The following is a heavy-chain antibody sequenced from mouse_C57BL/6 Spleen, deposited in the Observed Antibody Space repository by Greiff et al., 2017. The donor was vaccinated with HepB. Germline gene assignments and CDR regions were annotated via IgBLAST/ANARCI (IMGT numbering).Heavy chain of an antibody. J-gene: IGHJ2*01. V-gene: IGHV1-26*01. CDR2: INPNNGGT. CDR1: GYTFTDYY. Sequence: VQLQQSGPELVKPGASVKISCKASGYTFTDYYMNWVKQSHGKSLEWIGDINPNNGGTSYNQKFKGKATLTVDKSSSTAYMELRSLTSEDSAVYYCASLGRDYFDYWGQGTTLTVSS. D-gene: IGHD4-1*01. CDR3: ASLGRDYFDY.